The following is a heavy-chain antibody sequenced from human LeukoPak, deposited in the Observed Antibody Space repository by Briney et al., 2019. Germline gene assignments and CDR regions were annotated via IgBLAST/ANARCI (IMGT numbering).Heavy chain of an antibody. CDR1: GFTFSDRA. Sequence: GGSLRLSCAASGFTFSDRAMNWVRQAPGKGLEWVSTISGSGGTTYYADSVKGRFTISRDNSKNTLFLQMKRLRADDTGLYYCVKDWDYYSVQPLWGQRTLVTVPS. V-gene: IGHV3-23*01. D-gene: IGHD3-10*01. CDR2: ISGSGGTT. CDR3: VKDWDYYSVQPL. J-gene: IGHJ4*02.